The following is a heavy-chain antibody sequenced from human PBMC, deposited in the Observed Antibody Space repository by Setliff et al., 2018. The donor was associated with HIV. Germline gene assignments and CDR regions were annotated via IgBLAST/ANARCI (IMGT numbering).Heavy chain of an antibody. CDR3: ARAYDTLTGYYDY. J-gene: IGHJ4*02. D-gene: IGHD3-9*01. CDR1: GYTFTSYG. CDR2: INVGKGNR. Sequence: GASVKVSCKASGYTFTSYGISWVRQAPGQGLEWMGWINVGKGNRKYSQDLQGRVTITRDTSTSTAYMELRSLRSDDTAVYYCARAYDTLTGYYDYWGQGTLVTVSS. V-gene: IGHV1-18*01.